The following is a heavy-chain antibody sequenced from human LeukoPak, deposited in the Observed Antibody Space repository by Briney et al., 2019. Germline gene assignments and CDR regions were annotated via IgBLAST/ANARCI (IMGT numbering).Heavy chain of an antibody. Sequence: GGSLRLSCVASGVTFSSYGMHWVRQAPGKGLEWVAVISYDGSNKYYADSVKGRFTISRDNSKNTLYLQMNSLRAEDTAVYYCAKGYGDYDSYFDYWGQGTLVTVSS. D-gene: IGHD4-17*01. CDR2: ISYDGSNK. J-gene: IGHJ4*02. CDR3: AKGYGDYDSYFDY. V-gene: IGHV3-30*18. CDR1: GVTFSSYG.